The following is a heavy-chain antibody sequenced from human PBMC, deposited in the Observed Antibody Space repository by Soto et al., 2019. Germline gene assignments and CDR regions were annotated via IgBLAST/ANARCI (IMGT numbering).Heavy chain of an antibody. Sequence: QAQLVESGGGVVQPGRSLRLSCAASGLTFSTFVTHWVRQAPGKGLEWVAAISHDGNNKYYADSVKGRFTISRDNSKNTLYLQMDSLRPEDTAVYYCARERQGSSGYYYFDYWGQGTLVTVSS. CDR3: ARERQGSSGYYYFDY. CDR2: ISHDGNNK. D-gene: IGHD3-22*01. V-gene: IGHV3-30-3*01. J-gene: IGHJ4*02. CDR1: GLTFSTFV.